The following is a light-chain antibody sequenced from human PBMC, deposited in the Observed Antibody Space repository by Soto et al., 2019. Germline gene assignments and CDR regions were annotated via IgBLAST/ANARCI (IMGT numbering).Light chain of an antibody. CDR3: QQYDNWPWT. CDR2: GAS. V-gene: IGKV3-15*01. J-gene: IGKJ1*01. CDR1: QSVSSN. Sequence: EIVMTQSPATLSVSPGERATLSCRASQSVSSNLAWYQQKPGQPPRLLIDGASTRATGVPARFSGSGSGTEFTLTISSLQSEDFAVYYCQQYDNWPWTFGLGTKVEIK.